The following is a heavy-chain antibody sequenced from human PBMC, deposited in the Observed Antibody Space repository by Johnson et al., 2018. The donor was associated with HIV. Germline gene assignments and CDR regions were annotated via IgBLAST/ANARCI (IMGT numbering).Heavy chain of an antibody. CDR2: INWNGGST. CDR3: AGGSITIFGGLDAFDI. CDR1: GFTFDDYG. Sequence: EVQLVESGGGVVRPGGSLRLSCAASGFTFDDYGMSWVRQAPGKGLEWVSGINWNGGSTGYADSVKGRFTISRDNSKNTLYLQMNRLRAEDTAVYYCAGGSITIFGGLDAFDIWGQWTMVTVSS. V-gene: IGHV3-20*04. D-gene: IGHD3-3*01. J-gene: IGHJ3*02.